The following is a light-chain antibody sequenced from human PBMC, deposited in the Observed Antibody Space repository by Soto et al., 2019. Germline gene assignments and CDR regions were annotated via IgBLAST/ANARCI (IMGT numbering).Light chain of an antibody. CDR3: QHYGFVWYT. V-gene: IGKV3-20*01. J-gene: IGKJ2*01. CDR1: HSVDSNY. CDR2: GAS. Sequence: IVLTQSPGTLSLPPGERATLSCRASHSVDSNYLARYQQRPGQAPRLLIHGASSRATGIPDRFSGSGSGTDFTLTISRLEPEDFAVYYCQHYGFVWYTFGQGTKLEIQ.